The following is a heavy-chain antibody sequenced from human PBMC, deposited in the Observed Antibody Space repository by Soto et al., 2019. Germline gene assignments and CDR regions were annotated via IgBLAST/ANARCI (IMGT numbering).Heavy chain of an antibody. V-gene: IGHV3-21*01. CDR1: GLTFSSYS. J-gene: IGHJ6*02. CDR2: VSSSSSYI. CDR3: ARDNLIAVSGTQYYGMAV. D-gene: IGHD6-19*01. Sequence: GGSLRLSCAASGLTFSSYSMNWVRQAPGKGLEWVSSVSSSSSYIYYADSVKGRFTISRDNAKNSLYLQMNSLRAEDTAVYYCARDNLIAVSGTQYYGMAVSAQGTTVPVSS.